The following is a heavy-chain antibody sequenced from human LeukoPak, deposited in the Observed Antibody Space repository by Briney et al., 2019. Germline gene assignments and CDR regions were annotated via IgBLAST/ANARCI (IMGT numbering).Heavy chain of an antibody. CDR2: IYTSGST. Sequence: SETLSLTCTVSGGSISSYYWSWIRQPAGKGLVWIGRIYTSGSTNYNPSLKSRVTMSVDTSKNQFSLKLSSVTAADTAVYYCARAYCGGDCYAYYYYYGMDVWGQGTTVTVSS. J-gene: IGHJ6*02. CDR1: GGSISSYY. V-gene: IGHV4-4*07. CDR3: ARAYCGGDCYAYYYYYGMDV. D-gene: IGHD2-21*02.